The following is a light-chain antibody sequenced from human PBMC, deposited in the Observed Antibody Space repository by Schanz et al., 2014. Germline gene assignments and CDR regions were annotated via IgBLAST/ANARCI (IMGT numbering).Light chain of an antibody. Sequence: EIVLTQSPGTLSLSPGERATLSCRASQSVSSSYLAWYQQKPGQAPRLLIYGASSRATGIPDRFSGSGSGTDFTLTISRLEPEDFAVYYCQQYSISPSTFGGGTKVEI. V-gene: IGKV3-20*01. CDR3: QQYSISPST. J-gene: IGKJ4*01. CDR1: QSVSSSY. CDR2: GAS.